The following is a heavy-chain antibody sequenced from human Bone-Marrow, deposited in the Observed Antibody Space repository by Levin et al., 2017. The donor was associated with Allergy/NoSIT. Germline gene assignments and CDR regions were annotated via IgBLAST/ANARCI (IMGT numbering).Heavy chain of an antibody. CDR1: GFTFDDYA. V-gene: IGHV3-9*01. D-gene: IGHD3-9*01. CDR3: AKAIKNLKQTIPFYYDILTGYFLLYGMDV. J-gene: IGHJ6*02. Sequence: GGSLRLSCAASGFTFDDYAMHWVRQAPGKGLEWVSGISWNSGSIGYADSVKGRFTISRDNAKNSLYLQMNSLRAEDTALYYCAKAIKNLKQTIPFYYDILTGYFLLYGMDVWGQGTTVTVSS. CDR2: ISWNSGSI.